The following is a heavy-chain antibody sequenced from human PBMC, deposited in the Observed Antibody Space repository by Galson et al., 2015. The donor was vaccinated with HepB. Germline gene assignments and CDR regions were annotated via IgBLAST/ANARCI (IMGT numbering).Heavy chain of an antibody. J-gene: IGHJ6*03. CDR2: INHSGST. CDR3: ARAGPYYDFWSGPFYYYYYYMDV. V-gene: IGHV4-34*01. D-gene: IGHD3-3*01. CDR1: GGSFSGHY. Sequence: ETLSLTCAVYGGSFSGHYWSWIRQPPGKGLEWIGEINHSGSTNYNPSLKSRVTISVDTSKNQFSLKLSSVTAADTAVYYCARAGPYYDFWSGPFYYYYYYMDVWGKGTTVTVSS.